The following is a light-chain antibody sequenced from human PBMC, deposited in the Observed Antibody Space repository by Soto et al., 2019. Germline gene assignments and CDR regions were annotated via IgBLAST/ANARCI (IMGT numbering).Light chain of an antibody. CDR1: QSISSY. J-gene: IGKJ1*01. V-gene: IGKV1-39*01. CDR2: AAS. Sequence: DIQITQSPSSLSASVLDRLTITCRASQSISSYLNWYQQKPGKAPKLLIYAASSLQSGVPSRFSGSGSGTDFTLTISSLQPEDFATYYCQQSYSTVWTFGQGTKVDIK. CDR3: QQSYSTVWT.